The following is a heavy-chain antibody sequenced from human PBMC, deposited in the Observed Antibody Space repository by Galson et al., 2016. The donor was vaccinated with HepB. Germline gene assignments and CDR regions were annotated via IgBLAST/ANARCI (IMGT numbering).Heavy chain of an antibody. Sequence: SLRLSCAVSGFSFSVYWMSWVRQAPGKGLEWVANITEDGSAMYYVDSVKGRFTISRDNAKNPLYLQMNSLRAEDTAVYYGARDRATKTGYFDYWGQGTLVTVSS. CDR1: GFSFSVYW. D-gene: IGHD3-10*01. J-gene: IGHJ4*02. CDR2: ITEDGSAM. CDR3: ARDRATKTGYFDY. V-gene: IGHV3-7*03.